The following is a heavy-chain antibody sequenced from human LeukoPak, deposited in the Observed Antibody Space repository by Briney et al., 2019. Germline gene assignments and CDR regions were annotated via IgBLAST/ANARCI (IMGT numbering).Heavy chain of an antibody. D-gene: IGHD3-3*01. Sequence: PGGSLRLSCEASGFTSSSYWMHWVRQVPGKGLVWVSRISGDGTARNYADSVKGRFTISRDDAKNTVDLQMNSLRGEDTAVYYCANPYYDFWSGYPLYYYGMDVWGQGTTVTVSS. J-gene: IGHJ6*02. CDR3: ANPYYDFWSGYPLYYYGMDV. CDR1: GFTSSSYW. CDR2: ISGDGTAR. V-gene: IGHV3-74*01.